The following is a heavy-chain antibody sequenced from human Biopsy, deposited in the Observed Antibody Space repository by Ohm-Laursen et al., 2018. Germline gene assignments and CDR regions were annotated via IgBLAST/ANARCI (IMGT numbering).Heavy chain of an antibody. CDR3: ARAKLEPVYYYYGMDV. Sequence: EASVKVSCKASGYTFTSYGISWVRQAPGQGLGWMGWINTENGNTIYAQNLQGRVTMTADTSTSTAYMEVTSLRSDDTAVYYCARAKLEPVYYYYGMDVWGQGTTVTVSS. CDR1: GYTFTSYG. J-gene: IGHJ6*02. D-gene: IGHD1-1*01. V-gene: IGHV1-18*01. CDR2: INTENGNT.